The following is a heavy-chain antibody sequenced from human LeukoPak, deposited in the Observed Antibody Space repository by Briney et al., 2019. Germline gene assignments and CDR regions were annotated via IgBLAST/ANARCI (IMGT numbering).Heavy chain of an antibody. D-gene: IGHD2-21*02. J-gene: IGHJ4*02. Sequence: GGSLRLSCAASGFNFANHAMSWVRQTPGKGLEWVSAISGGDDITYYADSVTGRFTISRDNSKDTLFLQTHSLRPGDTAVYYCVREDTPATANYWGQGTLVTISS. CDR1: GFNFANHA. V-gene: IGHV3-23*01. CDR3: VREDTPATANY. CDR2: ISGGDDIT.